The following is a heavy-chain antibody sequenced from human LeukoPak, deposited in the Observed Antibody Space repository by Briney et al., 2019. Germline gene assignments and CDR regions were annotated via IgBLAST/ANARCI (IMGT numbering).Heavy chain of an antibody. D-gene: IGHD3-16*02. Sequence: SETLSLTCTVSGGSISSSSYYWGWIRQPPGKGLEWIGSIYYSGSTYYNPSLKSRVTISVDTSKNQFSLKLSSVTAADTAVYYCARGYYDYVWGSYRTLDYWGQGTLVTVSS. J-gene: IGHJ4*02. CDR2: IYYSGST. V-gene: IGHV4-39*07. CDR1: GGSISSSSYY. CDR3: ARGYYDYVWGSYRTLDY.